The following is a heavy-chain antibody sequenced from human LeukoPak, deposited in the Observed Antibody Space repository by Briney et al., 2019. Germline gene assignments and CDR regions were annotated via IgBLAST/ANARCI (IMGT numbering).Heavy chain of an antibody. V-gene: IGHV3-23*01. J-gene: IGHJ4*02. Sequence: GGSLRLSCAASGFTFSSYAMSWVRQAPGEGLEWVSDISGSGGSTYYADSVKGRFTISRDNSKNTLYLQMNSLRAEDTAVYYCAKVGGSYWSPYFDYWGQGTLVTVSS. CDR3: AKVGGSYWSPYFDY. D-gene: IGHD1-26*01. CDR2: ISGSGGST. CDR1: GFTFSSYA.